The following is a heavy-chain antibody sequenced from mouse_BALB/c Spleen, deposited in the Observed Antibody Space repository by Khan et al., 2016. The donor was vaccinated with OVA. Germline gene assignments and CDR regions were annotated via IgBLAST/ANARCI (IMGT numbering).Heavy chain of an antibody. CDR1: GYSFTGYF. Sequence: VRLQQSGPELVKPGASVKISCKASGYSFTGYFMNWVMQSHGKSLEWIGHINPHIGETFYNQKFTGKATLTVDESSSTAHMELRSLASEDSAVHYCARKNGSDFDYWGQGTTLTVSS. CDR3: ARKNGSDFDY. V-gene: IGHV1-20*02. D-gene: IGHD1-1*01. CDR2: INPHIGET. J-gene: IGHJ2*01.